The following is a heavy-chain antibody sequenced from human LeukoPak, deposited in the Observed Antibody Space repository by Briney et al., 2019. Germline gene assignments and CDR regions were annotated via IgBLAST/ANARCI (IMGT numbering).Heavy chain of an antibody. Sequence: ASVKVSCKASGYTFTGYYMHWVRQAPGQGLEWMGIINPSGGSTSYAQKFQGRVTMTRDTSTSTVYMELSSLRSEDTAVYYCASNYCTNGVCNSIFILDYWGQGTLVTVSS. CDR2: INPSGGST. V-gene: IGHV1-46*03. CDR3: ASNYCTNGVCNSIFILDY. D-gene: IGHD2-8*01. J-gene: IGHJ4*02. CDR1: GYTFTGYY.